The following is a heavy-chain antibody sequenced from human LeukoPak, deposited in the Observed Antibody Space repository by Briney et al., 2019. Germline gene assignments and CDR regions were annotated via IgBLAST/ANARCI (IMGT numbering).Heavy chain of an antibody. D-gene: IGHD6-19*01. J-gene: IGHJ4*02. V-gene: IGHV3-21*01. Sequence: GGSLRLSCVGSGFTFSSYSMNWVRQTAGKGLEWISSISSNSGRISYADSVQGRFTISRDNANNSLSLQMNSLRAEDTALYYCARDPSLFSSGWPMDSWGRGTLVTVSS. CDR3: ARDPSLFSSGWPMDS. CDR2: ISSNSGRI. CDR1: GFTFSSYS.